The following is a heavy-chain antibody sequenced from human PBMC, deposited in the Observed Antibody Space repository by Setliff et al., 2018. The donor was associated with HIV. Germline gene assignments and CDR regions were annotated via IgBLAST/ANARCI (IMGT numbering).Heavy chain of an antibody. CDR3: ARDLSISNPYYDILTGPGVY. V-gene: IGHV1-46*01. J-gene: IGHJ4*02. CDR2: TNPSGGST. D-gene: IGHD3-9*01. Sequence: ASVKVSCKASGYTFTRYHMYWVRQAPGQGLEWMGATNPSGGSTRYAQKFQGRVTMTRDTSTSTVYMELSSLRSEDTAVYYCARDLSISNPYYDILTGPGVYWGQGTLVTVSS. CDR1: GYTFTRYH.